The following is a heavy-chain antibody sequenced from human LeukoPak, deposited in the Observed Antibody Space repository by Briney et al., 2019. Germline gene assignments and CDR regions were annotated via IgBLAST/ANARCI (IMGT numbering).Heavy chain of an antibody. Sequence: PGGSLRLSCAASGFTFSSYWMSWVRQAPGKGLEWVASISRSGGNSHYADSVKGRFTISRDNSKNTLFLQMNSLRAEDTAVYYCAKTGSSRFDYWGQGTLVTVSS. J-gene: IGHJ4*02. CDR2: ISRSGGNS. V-gene: IGHV3-23*01. D-gene: IGHD1-26*01. CDR3: AKTGSSRFDY. CDR1: GFTFSSYW.